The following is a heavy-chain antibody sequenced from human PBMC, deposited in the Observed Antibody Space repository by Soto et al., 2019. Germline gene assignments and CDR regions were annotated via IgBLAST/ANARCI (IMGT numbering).Heavy chain of an antibody. Sequence: QVQLVESGGGLVKPGGSLRLSCAASGFTFSDYYMSWILQAPGKGLEWVSYISSSGSTIYYADSVKGSFTISRDNAQNSLYLQMNSLRAEGTAVYYCARDARVLICVVEFSVRDYYYGMDGWGRGTTVTVS. V-gene: IGHV3-11*01. CDR2: ISSSGSTI. J-gene: IGHJ6*02. CDR3: ARDARVLICVVEFSVRDYYYGMDG. D-gene: IGHD3-10*01. CDR1: GFTFSDYY.